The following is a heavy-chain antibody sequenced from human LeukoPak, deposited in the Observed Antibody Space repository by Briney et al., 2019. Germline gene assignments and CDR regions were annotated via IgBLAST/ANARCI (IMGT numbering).Heavy chain of an antibody. CDR3: ARDSLPKYYASWSFHP. D-gene: IGHD3-10*01. CDR2: TKQEGREK. V-gene: IGHV3-7*01. J-gene: IGHJ5*02. CDR1: GFSFRKYW. Sequence: GGGLRLSCAASGFSFRKYWMNWGRGAPGKGVEWGASTKQEGREKYYVDSGRGGYTISRENARNTLYVQKKRRRAVETAVYYSARDSLPKYYASWSFHPWRQGTLLTVSS.